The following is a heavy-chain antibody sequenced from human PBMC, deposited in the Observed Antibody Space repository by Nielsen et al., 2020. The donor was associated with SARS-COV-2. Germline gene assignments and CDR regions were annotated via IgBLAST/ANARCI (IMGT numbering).Heavy chain of an antibody. CDR1: GFPFSTYA. Sequence: GESLKISCSASGFPFSTYAMHWVRQTPEKGLQYVSAITSHGSGTFYADSLKGRFSISRDNSKNTVYLQMTNLTAEDTAVYYCVKDFHSGSYRQRGSGFDCWGQGTPVTVSS. J-gene: IGHJ4*02. CDR3: VKDFHSGSYRQRGSGFDC. V-gene: IGHV3-64D*09. CDR2: ITSHGSGT. D-gene: IGHD1-26*01.